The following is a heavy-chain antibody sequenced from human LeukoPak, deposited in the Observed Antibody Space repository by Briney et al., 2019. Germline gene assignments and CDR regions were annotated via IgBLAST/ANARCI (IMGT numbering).Heavy chain of an antibody. J-gene: IGHJ4*02. CDR2: ISGSGGST. Sequence: PGGSLRLSCAASGFTFSTYAMSWVRQAPGKGLEWVSAISGSGGSTYYADSVKGRFTISRDNSKNTLYLQMNSLRAEDTAVYYCASLWFGELLLAYWGQGTLVSVSS. CDR3: ASLWFGELLLAY. D-gene: IGHD3-10*01. CDR1: GFTFSTYA. V-gene: IGHV3-23*01.